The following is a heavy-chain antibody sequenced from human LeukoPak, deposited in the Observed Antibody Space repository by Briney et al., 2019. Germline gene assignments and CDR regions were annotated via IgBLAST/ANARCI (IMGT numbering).Heavy chain of an antibody. CDR1: GGSNSSYY. CDR3: ARIQGSSSSLDY. Sequence: NSSETLSLTCTVSGGSNSSYYWSWIRQPPGKGLEWIGYIYYSGSTNYNPSLKSRVTISVDTSKNQFSLKLSSVTAADTAVYYCARIQGSSSSLDYWGQGTLVTVSS. J-gene: IGHJ4*02. CDR2: IYYSGST. D-gene: IGHD6-6*01. V-gene: IGHV4-59*01.